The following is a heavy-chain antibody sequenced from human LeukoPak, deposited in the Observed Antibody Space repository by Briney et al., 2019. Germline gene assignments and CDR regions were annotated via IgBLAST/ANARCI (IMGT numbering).Heavy chain of an antibody. CDR3: ARGPVVLVSGSWFDP. CDR2: INPNSGGT. D-gene: IGHD4-23*01. V-gene: IGHV1-2*04. Sequence: ASVKVSCKASGYTFTGYYMHWARQAPGQGLEWMGWINPNSGGTNYAQKFQGWVTMTRDTSISTAYMELSRLRSDDTAVYYCARGPVVLVSGSWFDPWGQGTLVTVSS. J-gene: IGHJ5*02. CDR1: GYTFTGYY.